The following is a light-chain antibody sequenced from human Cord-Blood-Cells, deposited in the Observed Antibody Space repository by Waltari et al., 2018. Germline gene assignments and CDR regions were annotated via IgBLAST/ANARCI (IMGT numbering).Light chain of an antibody. CDR2: GAS. J-gene: IGKJ5*01. V-gene: IGKV3-15*01. CDR3: QQYNNWPIP. Sequence: IVMTQSPATLSVSPGERATLSCSARQSVSSNLAWYQQKPGQAPRLLIYGASTRATGIPARFSGSGSGTEFTLTISSLQSEDFAVYYCQQYNNWPIPFGQGTRLEIK. CDR1: QSVSSN.